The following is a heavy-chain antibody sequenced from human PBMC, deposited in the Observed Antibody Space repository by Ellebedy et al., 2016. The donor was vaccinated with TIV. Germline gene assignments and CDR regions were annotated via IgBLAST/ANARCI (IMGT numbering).Heavy chain of an antibody. Sequence: GESLKISCAASGFTFSNYWMSWVRQAPGKGLEWVANIKQDGSEKYYVDSVKGRFSISRDNAKNSLYVQMNGLRDEDTAVYHCARDQWLGRAYYFDSWGQGTLVTVSS. V-gene: IGHV3-7*01. CDR3: ARDQWLGRAYYFDS. J-gene: IGHJ4*02. CDR2: IKQDGSEK. D-gene: IGHD6-19*01. CDR1: GFTFSNYW.